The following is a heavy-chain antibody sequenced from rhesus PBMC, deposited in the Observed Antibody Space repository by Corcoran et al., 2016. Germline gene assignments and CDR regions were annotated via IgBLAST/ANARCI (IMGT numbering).Heavy chain of an antibody. J-gene: IGHJ4*01. CDR1: GYTFTDYS. CDR3: ATDRNSRGYFDY. CDR2: VDTEDGEA. D-gene: IGHD1-1-1*01. Sequence: VQLVQSGAEVKKPGASVKLSCKASGYTFTDYSLPWVRQAPGKGLEWMGRVDTEDGEADYAQKFKDRVTITRDTSTDTAYMELSSMRSEDTAVYYCATDRNSRGYFDYWGQGVLVTVSS. V-gene: IGHV1-111*01.